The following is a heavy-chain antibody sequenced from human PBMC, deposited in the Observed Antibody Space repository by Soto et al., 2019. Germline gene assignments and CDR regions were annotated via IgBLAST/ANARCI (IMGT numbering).Heavy chain of an antibody. Sequence: SETLSLTCTVSGGSISSSSYYWGWIRQPPGKGLEWIGYIYYSGSTYYNPSLKSRVTISVDTSKNQFSLRLSSVTAADTAVYYCASSIQLWFYFDYWGQGTLVTVSS. CDR1: GGSISSSSYY. J-gene: IGHJ4*02. CDR2: IYYSGST. CDR3: ASSIQLWFYFDY. D-gene: IGHD5-18*01. V-gene: IGHV4-30-4*08.